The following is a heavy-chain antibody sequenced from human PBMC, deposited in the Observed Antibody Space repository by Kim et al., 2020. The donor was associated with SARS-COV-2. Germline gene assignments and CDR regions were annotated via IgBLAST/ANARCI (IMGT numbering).Heavy chain of an antibody. CDR3: ARFVVVAAHRWFDP. D-gene: IGHD2-15*01. V-gene: IGHV5-51*01. J-gene: IGHJ5*02. Sequence: SPSFQGQVTISADKSISTAYLQWSSLKASDTAMYYCARFVVVAAHRWFDPWGQGTLVTVSS.